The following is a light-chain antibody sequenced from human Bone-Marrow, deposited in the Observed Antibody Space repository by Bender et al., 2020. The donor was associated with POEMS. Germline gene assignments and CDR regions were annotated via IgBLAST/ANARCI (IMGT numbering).Light chain of an antibody. CDR1: SGDVGGYNY. J-gene: IGLJ2*01. Sequence: QSALTQPRSVSGSPGQSVTISCTGTSGDVGGYNYVSWYQHHPGKGPRFIIYDVNKRPAGVPDRFSGSKSGNTAFLTISGLQAEDEADYFCCSYAGSNIVALFGGGTKLTVL. CDR2: DVN. CDR3: CSYAGSNIVAL. V-gene: IGLV2-11*01.